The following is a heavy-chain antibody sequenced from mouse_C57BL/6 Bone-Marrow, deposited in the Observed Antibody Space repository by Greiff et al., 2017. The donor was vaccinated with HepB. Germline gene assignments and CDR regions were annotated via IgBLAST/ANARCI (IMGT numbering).Heavy chain of an antibody. CDR3: ARRGTSRFAY. J-gene: IGHJ3*01. D-gene: IGHD1-1*01. CDR1: GYTFTSYW. CDR2: IDPSDSYT. Sequence: QVQLQQSGAELVKPGASVKLSCKASGYTFTSYWMQWVKQRPGQGLEWIGEIDPSDSYTNYNQKFKGKATLTVDTSSSTAYMQLSSLTSEDSAVYYCARRGTSRFAYWGQGTLVTVSA. V-gene: IGHV1-50*01.